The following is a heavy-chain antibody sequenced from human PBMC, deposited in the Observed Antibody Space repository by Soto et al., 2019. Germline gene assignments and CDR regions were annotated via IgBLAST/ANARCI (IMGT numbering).Heavy chain of an antibody. CDR3: AIGGHIAVVTASFDY. V-gene: IGHV1-46*02. CDR1: GYTFNTYY. CDR2: IHPSGGGT. D-gene: IGHD2-21*02. J-gene: IGHJ4*02. Sequence: QVQLVQSGAEVKKPGASVKVSCKPSGYTFNTYYLHWVRQAPGQALYWMGVIHPSGGGTTYAQQFLGRVTVNRDTSTSTVFMELSSLISDDTAVYYCAIGGHIAVVTASFDYWGQGTLVTVSS.